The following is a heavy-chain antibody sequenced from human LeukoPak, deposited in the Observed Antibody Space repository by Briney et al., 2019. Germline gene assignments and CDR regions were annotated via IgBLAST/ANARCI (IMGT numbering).Heavy chain of an antibody. Sequence: PGGSLRLSCAASGFTFSSYAMTWVRQAPGMGLEWVSVISGSGGSTYYADSVKGRFTISRDNSKNTLYLQMNSLRAEDTAVYYCAKDQRRGYCNSASCYIDFWGQGTLVTVSS. CDR3: AKDQRRGYCNSASCYIDF. J-gene: IGHJ4*02. D-gene: IGHD2-2*02. V-gene: IGHV3-23*01. CDR2: ISGSGGST. CDR1: GFTFSSYA.